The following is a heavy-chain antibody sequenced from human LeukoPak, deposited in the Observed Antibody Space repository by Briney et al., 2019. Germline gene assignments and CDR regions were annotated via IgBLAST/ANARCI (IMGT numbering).Heavy chain of an antibody. Sequence: SETLSLTCTVSGGSISSSSYYWGWIRQPPGKGLEWIGSIYYSGSTYYNPSLKSRVTISVDTSKNQFSLKLSSVTAADTAVYYCARQLALHYGGNGGVDYWGQGTLVTVSS. J-gene: IGHJ4*02. V-gene: IGHV4-39*07. CDR2: IYYSGST. CDR1: GGSISSSSYY. D-gene: IGHD4-23*01. CDR3: ARQLALHYGGNGGVDY.